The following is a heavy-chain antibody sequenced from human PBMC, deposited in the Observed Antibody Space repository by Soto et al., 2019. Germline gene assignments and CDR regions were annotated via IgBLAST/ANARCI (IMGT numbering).Heavy chain of an antibody. CDR3: GRYGLPLNYYAMDV. D-gene: IGHD2-15*01. J-gene: IGHJ6*02. Sequence: QVQLQESGPGLVKPAQTLSLTCTVSGASISSGGSCWSWIRQVPGKGREWIGFLYYGGSTYYNPSLKSRVTISVDTSENQFSLKLNSVTAADTAVYYCGRYGLPLNYYAMDVWGQGTTVTVSS. CDR1: GASISSGGSC. CDR2: LYYGGST. V-gene: IGHV4-31*03.